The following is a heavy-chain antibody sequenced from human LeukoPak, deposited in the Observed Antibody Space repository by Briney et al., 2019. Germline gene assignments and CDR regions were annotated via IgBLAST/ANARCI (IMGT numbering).Heavy chain of an antibody. CDR1: GFTFSSYG. V-gene: IGHV3-30*03. CDR2: ISYDGSNK. CDR3: ARDQVADDYGDYYYYGMDV. D-gene: IGHD4-17*01. Sequence: GGSLRLSCAASGFTFSSYGMHWVRQAPGKGLEWVAVISYDGSNKYYADSVKGRFTISRDNSKNTLYLQMNSLRAEDTAVYYCARDQVADDYGDYYYYGMDVWGQGTTVTVSS. J-gene: IGHJ6*02.